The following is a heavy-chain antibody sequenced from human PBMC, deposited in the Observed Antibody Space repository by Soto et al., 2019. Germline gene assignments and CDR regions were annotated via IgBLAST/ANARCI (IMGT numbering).Heavy chain of an antibody. V-gene: IGHV4-39*01. CDR2: IYFSGST. CDR3: TRVLSGSFIYS. D-gene: IGHD1-26*01. CDR1: GGSISSGGYY. J-gene: IGHJ4*02. Sequence: SETLSLTCTVSGGSISSGGYYWSWIRQHPEKGLEWIGAIYFSGSTYYNPALKGRLTISVDTSRNQLSLKVTSVTAADTAFYYCTRVLSGSFIYSWGQRTPVPVS.